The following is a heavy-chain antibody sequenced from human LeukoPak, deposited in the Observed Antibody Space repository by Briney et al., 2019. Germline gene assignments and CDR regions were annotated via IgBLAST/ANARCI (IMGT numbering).Heavy chain of an antibody. V-gene: IGHV3-21*01. Sequence: GGSLRLSCAASGFTFSSYSMNWVRQAPGKGLEWVSSISSSSSYIYYADSVKGRFTISRDSAKNSLYLQMNSLRAEDTAVYYCARDQVRWYLGGQYNWFDPWGQGTLVTVSS. CDR2: ISSSSSYI. CDR3: ARDQVRWYLGGQYNWFDP. J-gene: IGHJ5*02. CDR1: GFTFSSYS. D-gene: IGHD6-13*01.